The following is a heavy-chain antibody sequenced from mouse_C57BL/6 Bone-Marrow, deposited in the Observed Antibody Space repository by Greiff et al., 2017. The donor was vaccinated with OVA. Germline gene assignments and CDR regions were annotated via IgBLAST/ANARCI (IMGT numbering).Heavy chain of an antibody. V-gene: IGHV1-62-2*01. CDR2: FYPGSGSI. Sequence: QVQLQQSGAELVKPGASVKLSCKASGYTFTEYTIHWVKQRSGQGLEWIGWFYPGSGSIKYNEKFKDKATLTADKSSSPVYMELSRLTSGDSAVYLCARHSYYDYDVAWFAYWGQGTLVTVSA. J-gene: IGHJ3*01. CDR1: GYTFTEYT. CDR3: ARHSYYDYDVAWFAY. D-gene: IGHD2-4*01.